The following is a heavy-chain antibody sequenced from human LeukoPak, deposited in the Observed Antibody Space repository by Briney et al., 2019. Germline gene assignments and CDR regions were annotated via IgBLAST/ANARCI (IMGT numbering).Heavy chain of an antibody. J-gene: IGHJ4*02. CDR1: GFTFDDYA. V-gene: IGHV3-9*01. CDR3: AKDISGRFTAAGYFDY. D-gene: IGHD6-13*01. Sequence: GGSLRLSCAASGFTFDDYAMHWVRQAPGKGLEWVSGISWNSGSIGYADSVKGRFTISRDNAKNSLYLQMNSLRAEGTALYYCAKDISGRFTAAGYFDYWGQGTLVTVSS. CDR2: ISWNSGSI.